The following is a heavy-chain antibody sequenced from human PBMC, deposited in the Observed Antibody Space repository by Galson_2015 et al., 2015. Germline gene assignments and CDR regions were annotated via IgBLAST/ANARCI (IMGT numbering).Heavy chain of an antibody. CDR2: ITPIFTTA. Sequence: SVKVSCKASGGAFANYDISWVRQAPGQGLEWMGGITPIFTTAKYAQKFQGRVTITADRSTSTAYMELSRLRNDDTAVYYCARASQDCNSPSCPFNDWGQGTPVTVS. CDR3: ARASQDCNSPSCPFND. D-gene: IGHD2-2*01. V-gene: IGHV1-69*06. CDR1: GGAFANYD. J-gene: IGHJ1*01.